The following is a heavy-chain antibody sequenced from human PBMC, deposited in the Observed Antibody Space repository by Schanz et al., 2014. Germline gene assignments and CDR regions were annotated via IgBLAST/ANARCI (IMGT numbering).Heavy chain of an antibody. CDR3: ARDRGYDFSFDP. CDR2: IYTSGST. Sequence: QLQLQESGPGLVKSSETLSLTCTVSGGSISSFYWGWIRQPAGKGLEWIGRIYTSGSTNYNPSLKSRVPMSLDTSKTQFSLKLSSVTAADTAVYYCARDRGYDFSFDPWGQGTLVTVSS. CDR1: GGSISSFY. D-gene: IGHD3-3*01. V-gene: IGHV4-4*07. J-gene: IGHJ5*02.